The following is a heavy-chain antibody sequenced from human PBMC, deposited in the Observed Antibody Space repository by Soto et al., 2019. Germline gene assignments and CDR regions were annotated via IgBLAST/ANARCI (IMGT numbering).Heavy chain of an antibody. CDR2: IIPIFGTA. Sequence: SVKVSCKASGGTFSSYAISWVRQAPGQGLEWIGGIIPIFGTANYAQKFQGRVTITADKSTSTAYMELSSLRSEDTAVYYCARSSPPLSRITMIVVVPVAFDIWGQGTMVTV. V-gene: IGHV1-69*06. CDR3: ARSSPPLSRITMIVVVPVAFDI. CDR1: GGTFSSYA. J-gene: IGHJ3*02. D-gene: IGHD3-22*01.